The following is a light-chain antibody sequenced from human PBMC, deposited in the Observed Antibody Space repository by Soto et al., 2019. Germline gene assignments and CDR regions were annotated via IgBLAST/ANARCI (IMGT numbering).Light chain of an antibody. CDR3: SSYTSSSTYVV. CDR1: SSDVGGYNY. Sequence: QSALTQPASVSGSPGQSITISCTGTSSDVGGYNYVSWYQQHPGKAPKLMIYDVSNRPSGVSNRFSGSKSGNTASLTISGHQDEDEAYYYCSSYTSSSTYVVFGGGTKVTVL. J-gene: IGLJ2*01. CDR2: DVS. V-gene: IGLV2-14*01.